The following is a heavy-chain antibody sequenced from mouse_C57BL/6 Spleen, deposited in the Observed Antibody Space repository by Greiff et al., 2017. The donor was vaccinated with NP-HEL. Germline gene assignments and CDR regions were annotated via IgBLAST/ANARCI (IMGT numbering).Heavy chain of an antibody. CDR2: IWTGGGT. CDR1: GFSLTSYA. D-gene: IGHD1-1*01. J-gene: IGHJ1*03. CDR3: ARNGYGSSYWYFEV. Sequence: VHLVESGPGLVAPSQSLSITCTVSGFSLTSYAISWVRQPPGKGLEWLGVIWTGGGTNYNSALKSRLSISKDNSKSQVFLKMNSLQTDDTARYYCARNGYGSSYWYFEVWGTGTTVTVSS. V-gene: IGHV2-9-1*01.